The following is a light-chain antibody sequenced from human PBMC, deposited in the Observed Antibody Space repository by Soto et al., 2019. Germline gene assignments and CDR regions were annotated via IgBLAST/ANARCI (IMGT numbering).Light chain of an antibody. CDR2: EVT. J-gene: IGLJ1*01. CDR1: SSDVGAYNF. V-gene: IGLV2-8*01. CDR3: SSLAGSIHFDV. Sequence: QSVLTQPPSASGSPGQSVTISCTGTSSDVGAYNFVSWYQQHPGKAPKLIISEVTKRPSGVPDRFSGSKSGNTASLTVSGLQAEDDPDSFCSSLAGSIHFDVCGTGTKVTVL.